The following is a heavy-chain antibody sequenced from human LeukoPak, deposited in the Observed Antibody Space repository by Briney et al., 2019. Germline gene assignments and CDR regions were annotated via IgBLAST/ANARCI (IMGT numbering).Heavy chain of an antibody. Sequence: ASVKVSCKASGGTFSSYAISWVRQAPGQGLEWMGGFIPIFGTANYAQKFQGRVTITADESTSTAYMELSSLRSEDTAVYYCARSTYYYDSSGYYYYAFDIWGQGTMVTVSS. V-gene: IGHV1-69*13. J-gene: IGHJ3*02. D-gene: IGHD3-22*01. CDR3: ARSTYYYDSSGYYYYAFDI. CDR1: GGTFSSYA. CDR2: FIPIFGTA.